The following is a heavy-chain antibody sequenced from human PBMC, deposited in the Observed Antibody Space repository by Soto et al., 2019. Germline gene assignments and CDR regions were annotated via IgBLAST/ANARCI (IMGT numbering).Heavy chain of an antibody. V-gene: IGHV3-30-3*01. CDR1: GFTFSSYA. CDR2: ISYDGSNK. J-gene: IGHJ6*02. D-gene: IGHD1-7*01. Sequence: GGSLRLSCAASGFTFSSYAMHWVRQAPGKGLEWVAVISYDGSNKYYADSVKGRFTISRDNSKNTLYLQMNSLRAEDTAVYYCARDYSFDNWNYVNHYYGMDVWGQGTTVTVSS. CDR3: ARDYSFDNWNYVNHYYGMDV.